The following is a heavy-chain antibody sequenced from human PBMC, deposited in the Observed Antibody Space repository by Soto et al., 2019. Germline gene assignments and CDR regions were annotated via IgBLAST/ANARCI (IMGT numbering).Heavy chain of an antibody. CDR1: GFTFSSYG. Sequence: ESGGGVVQPGRSLRLSCAASGFTFSSYGMHWVRQAPSKGLEWVAVISYDGSNKYYADSVKGRFTISRDNSKNTLYLQMNSLRAEDTAVYYCAKLAPLYGDYSFYFDYWGQGTLVTVSS. J-gene: IGHJ4*02. V-gene: IGHV3-30*18. CDR3: AKLAPLYGDYSFYFDY. CDR2: ISYDGSNK. D-gene: IGHD4-17*01.